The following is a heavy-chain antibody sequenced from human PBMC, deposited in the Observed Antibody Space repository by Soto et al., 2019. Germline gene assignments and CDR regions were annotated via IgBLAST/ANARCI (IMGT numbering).Heavy chain of an antibody. Sequence: QVQLVESGGGVVQPGRSLRLSCAASGFTFSSYGMHWVRQAPGKGLERVAVISYDGSDKYNVDSVKGRFNISRDNSKNTLYLQMNSLRAEDTAVYYCAKDYNLGSGRYYFDYWGQGTLVTVSS. V-gene: IGHV3-30*18. CDR3: AKDYNLGSGRYYFDY. CDR2: ISYDGSDK. D-gene: IGHD3-10*01. CDR1: GFTFSSYG. J-gene: IGHJ4*02.